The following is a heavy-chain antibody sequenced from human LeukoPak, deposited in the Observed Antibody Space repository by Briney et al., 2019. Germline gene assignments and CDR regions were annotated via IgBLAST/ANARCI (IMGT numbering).Heavy chain of an antibody. CDR2: SDYSGGT. CDR1: GASISSTVHY. J-gene: IGHJ4*02. D-gene: IGHD4/OR15-4a*01. V-gene: IGHV4-39*07. CDR3: ASMGGRDYRAPASPYRMSDY. Sequence: PSETLSLTCTVSGASISSTVHYWAWIRQSPGKGLEWIGSSDYSGGTTYNPSLNSRVTISVDTSKNQFSLKLSSVTAADTAVYYCASMGGRDYRAPASPYRMSDYWGQGTLVTVSS.